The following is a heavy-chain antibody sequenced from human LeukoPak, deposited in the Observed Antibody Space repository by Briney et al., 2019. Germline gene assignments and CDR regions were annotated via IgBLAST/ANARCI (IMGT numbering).Heavy chain of an antibody. CDR3: ARNSLYDSSAPDAFDI. Sequence: SVKVSCKASGGTFSSYAISWVRQAPGQGLEWMGGVIPIFGTANYAQKFQGRVTITADESTSTAYMELSSLRSEDTAVYYCARNSLYDSSAPDAFDIWGQGTMVTVSS. D-gene: IGHD3-22*01. J-gene: IGHJ3*02. V-gene: IGHV1-69*13. CDR2: VIPIFGTA. CDR1: GGTFSSYA.